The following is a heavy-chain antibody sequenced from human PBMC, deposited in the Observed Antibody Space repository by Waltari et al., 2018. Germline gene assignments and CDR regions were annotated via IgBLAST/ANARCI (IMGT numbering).Heavy chain of an antibody. CDR3: VRLEDCSGPGGNCYSGDSFALDV. J-gene: IGHJ6*02. CDR2: LNHNGNR. V-gene: IGHV4-34*02. CDR1: GGSFSGYY. D-gene: IGHD2-8*02. Sequence: QVQLQQWGAGQLQPSETLSLTCAVYGGSFSGYYWGWIRQPPGKGLEWIGELNHNGNRNDNRSLRSRVTMLIDTSRSQFSLKVNSVTAADTAVYYCVRLEDCSGPGGNCYSGDSFALDVWGQGTTVTVSS.